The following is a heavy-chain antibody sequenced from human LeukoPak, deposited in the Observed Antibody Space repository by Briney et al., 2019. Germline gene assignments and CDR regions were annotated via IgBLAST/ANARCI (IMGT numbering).Heavy chain of an antibody. CDR1: GFTFSRYW. J-gene: IGHJ3*02. CDR3: ASPYGTIDAFDI. D-gene: IGHD3-10*01. Sequence: VESLRLSCAASGFTFSRYWIHWVRQAPGKGLEWVSRINPDGSTTTYADSVKGRFTISRDNAKNTVYLQMNSLRAEDTAVYYCASPYGTIDAFDIWDQGTMVTVSS. V-gene: IGHV3-74*01. CDR2: INPDGSTT.